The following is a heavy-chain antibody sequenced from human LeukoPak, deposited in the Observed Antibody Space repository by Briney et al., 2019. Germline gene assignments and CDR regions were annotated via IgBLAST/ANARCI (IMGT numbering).Heavy chain of an antibody. V-gene: IGHV3-9*01. CDR2: ISWNSRTI. D-gene: IGHD3-22*01. CDR3: VKDRGSSGFDEAFDV. J-gene: IGHJ3*01. CDR1: GFTFDDYA. Sequence: PGRSLRLSCEASGFTFDDYALHFVRHVPGKGLEWVALISWNSRTIYYADSVKGRFSISRDNAKNSLYLQMQSLRSEDTAFYYCVKDRGSSGFDEAFDVWGQGTMVTVSS.